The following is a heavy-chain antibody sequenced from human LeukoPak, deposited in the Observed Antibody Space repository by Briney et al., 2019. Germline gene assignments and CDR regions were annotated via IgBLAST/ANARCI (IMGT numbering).Heavy chain of an antibody. CDR3: AKDWEGYCSSTSCYGGFDP. D-gene: IGHD2-2*01. CDR1: GFTFSSYG. J-gene: IGHJ5*02. Sequence: PGGSLRLSCAASGFTFSSYGMHWVRQAPGKGLEWVAFIRYDGSNKYYADSVKGRFTISRDNSKNTLYLQMNSLRAEDTAVYYCAKDWEGYCSSTSCYGGFDPWGQGTLVTDSS. V-gene: IGHV3-30*02. CDR2: IRYDGSNK.